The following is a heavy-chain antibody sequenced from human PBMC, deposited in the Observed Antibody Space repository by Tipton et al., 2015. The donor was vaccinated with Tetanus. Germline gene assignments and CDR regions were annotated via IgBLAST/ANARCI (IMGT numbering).Heavy chain of an antibody. CDR3: ARDFLNGYNELFPEDDY. CDR2: INPSGGST. D-gene: IGHD5-24*01. V-gene: IGHV1-46*01. Sequence: QVQLVQSGAEVKKPGASVKVSCKASGYTFTSYYMHWVRQAPGQGLEWMGIINPSGGSTSYAQKFQGRVTMTRDTSTSTVYMELSSLRSEDTAVYYCARDFLNGYNELFPEDDYWGQGTLVTVSS. J-gene: IGHJ4*02. CDR1: GYTFTSYY.